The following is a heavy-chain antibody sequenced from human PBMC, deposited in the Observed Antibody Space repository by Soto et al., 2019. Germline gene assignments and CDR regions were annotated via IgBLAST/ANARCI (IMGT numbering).Heavy chain of an antibody. V-gene: IGHV4-30-4*01. CDR2: IYHTGTT. J-gene: IGHJ5*02. D-gene: IGHD2-2*01. CDR3: ARVMAAMQNWLDP. Sequence: SATLSLTCSVSGGSISSIGYFWSWIRQPPGKGLEWIWFIYHTGTTYYNPSLRSRVTISIDTSKSQFSMKLNSVTAADTAVYYCARVMAAMQNWLDPWGQGTLVTVS. CDR1: GGSISSIGYF.